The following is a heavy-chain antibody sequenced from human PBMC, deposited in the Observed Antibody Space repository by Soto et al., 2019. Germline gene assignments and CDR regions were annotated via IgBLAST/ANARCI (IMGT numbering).Heavy chain of an antibody. V-gene: IGHV4-30-4*01. CDR2: IYDSGSS. CDR3: AREKGYISGPKNLDY. Sequence: SETLSLTCTVSGASISSGDYFRSWIRQSPGKGLQWIGYIYDSGSSYYNPSLKSRVTMSVDTSKNQFSLKLSSVTAADTAVYYCAREKGYISGPKNLDYWGQGTLVTVSS. D-gene: IGHD5-12*01. J-gene: IGHJ4*02. CDR1: GASISSGDYF.